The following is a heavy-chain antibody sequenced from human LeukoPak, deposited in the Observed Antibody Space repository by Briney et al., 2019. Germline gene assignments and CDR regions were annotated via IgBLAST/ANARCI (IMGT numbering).Heavy chain of an antibody. Sequence: GGSLRLSCAASGFTFSSYSMNWVRQAPGKGLEWVSYISSSSTIYYADSVKGRFTISRDNAKNSLYLQMNSLRDEDTAVYYCASNYLYSGSSGIYFDYWGQGTLVTVSS. J-gene: IGHJ4*02. CDR3: ASNYLYSGSSGIYFDY. D-gene: IGHD1-26*01. CDR1: GFTFSSYS. CDR2: ISSSSTI. V-gene: IGHV3-48*02.